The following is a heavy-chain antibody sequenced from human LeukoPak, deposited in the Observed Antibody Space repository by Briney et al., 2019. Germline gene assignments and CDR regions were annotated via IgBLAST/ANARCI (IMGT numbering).Heavy chain of an antibody. Sequence: GKSLKISCKGSGYSFTSHWIGWVRQMPGKGLEWMGIIYPGDSDTRYSPSFQGQVTISADKSISTAYLQWSSLKASDTAMYYCARQSSSSTQLYYYYGMDVWGQGTTVTVSS. D-gene: IGHD6-6*01. V-gene: IGHV5-51*01. CDR2: IYPGDSDT. CDR1: GYSFTSHW. CDR3: ARQSSSSTQLYYYYGMDV. J-gene: IGHJ6*02.